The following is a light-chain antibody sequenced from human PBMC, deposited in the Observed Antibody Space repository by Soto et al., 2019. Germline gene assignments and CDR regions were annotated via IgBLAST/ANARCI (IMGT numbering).Light chain of an antibody. V-gene: IGKV3-20*01. Sequence: EIVLTQSPGTLSLSPGERATLSCRASQSVSSSYLAWYQQKPGQAPRLLIYGACSRATGIPDRFSGSGSGTDFTLTISRLEPEDFEVYYCQQYGRTFGQGTKVEIK. CDR3: QQYGRT. J-gene: IGKJ1*01. CDR1: QSVSSSY. CDR2: GAC.